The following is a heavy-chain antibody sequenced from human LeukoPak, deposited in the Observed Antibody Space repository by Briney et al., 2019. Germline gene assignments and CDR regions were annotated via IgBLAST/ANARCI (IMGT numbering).Heavy chain of an antibody. D-gene: IGHD2-2*01. CDR2: IDPGDSDT. CDR1: GYSFSNYW. V-gene: IGHV5-51*01. J-gene: IGHJ4*02. Sequence: GESLKISCKGSGYSFSNYWIGWVRQMSGKGLEWMGIIDPGDSDTRYSPSFQGQVTISADKSISTAYLQWSSLKASDTAMYYCARFTDCSSISCYPFDYWGQGTLVTVSS. CDR3: ARFTDCSSISCYPFDY.